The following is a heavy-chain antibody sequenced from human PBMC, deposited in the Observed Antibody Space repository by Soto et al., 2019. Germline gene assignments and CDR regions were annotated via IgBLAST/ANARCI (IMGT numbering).Heavy chain of an antibody. CDR3: ARDGHCSGGSCYSVPVFDY. J-gene: IGHJ4*02. Sequence: GGSLRLSCAASGFTFSSYGMHWVRQAPGKGLEWVAVIWYDGSNKYYADSVKGRFTISRDNSKNTLYLQINSLREEDTAVNNCARDGHCSGGSCYSVPVFDYWGQGTLVTVSS. D-gene: IGHD2-15*01. CDR2: IWYDGSNK. V-gene: IGHV3-33*01. CDR1: GFTFSSYG.